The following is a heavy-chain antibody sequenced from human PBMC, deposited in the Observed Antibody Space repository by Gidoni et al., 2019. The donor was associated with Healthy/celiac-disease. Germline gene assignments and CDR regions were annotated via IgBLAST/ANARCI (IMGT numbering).Heavy chain of an antibody. CDR1: GFTFSSYA. CDR2: ISGRGGST. J-gene: IGHJ5*02. V-gene: IGHV3-23*01. Sequence: EVQLLESGGGLVQPGGSLRLSCAASGFTFSSYALSWVRQAPGKGLECVSAISGRGGSTYYADAVKGRFTISRDNSKNTLYLQMNSLRAEDTAVYYCAKGIHHDPWGQGTLVTVSS. CDR3: AKGIHHDP.